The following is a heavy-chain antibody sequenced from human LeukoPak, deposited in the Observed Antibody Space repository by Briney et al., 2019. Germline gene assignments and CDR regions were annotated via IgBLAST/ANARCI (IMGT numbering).Heavy chain of an antibody. J-gene: IGHJ4*02. CDR2: IKQDGSDK. CDR1: GFSFSSYS. D-gene: IGHD1-1*01. Sequence: GGSLRLSCAASGFSFSSYSMNWARQAPGKGLEWVANIKQDGSDKYYVDSVKGRFTISRDNAKNSLYLQLSSLRADDTAVYYCARLTGTTGFDYWGQGTLVTVSS. CDR3: ARLTGTTGFDY. V-gene: IGHV3-7*01.